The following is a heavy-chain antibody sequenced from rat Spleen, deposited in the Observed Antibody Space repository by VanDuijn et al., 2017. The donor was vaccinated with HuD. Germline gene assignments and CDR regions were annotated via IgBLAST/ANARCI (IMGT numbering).Heavy chain of an antibody. Sequence: EVQLVESGGGLVQPGNSLKLSCAASGFTFSDYAMAWVRQSPKKGLEWVATIIYDGTRTHYRASVKGRFTISRDNAKSTLYLQMDSLRSEDTATYYCTTNYGYIYWGQGVMVTVSS. D-gene: IGHD1-11*01. V-gene: IGHV5S10*01. CDR2: IIYDGTRT. J-gene: IGHJ2*01. CDR1: GFTFSDYA. CDR3: TTNYGYIY.